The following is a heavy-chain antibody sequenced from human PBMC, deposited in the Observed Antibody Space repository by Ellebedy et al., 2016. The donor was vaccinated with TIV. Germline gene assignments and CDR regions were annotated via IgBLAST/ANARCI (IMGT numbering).Heavy chain of an antibody. CDR2: ISNDGSST. J-gene: IGHJ4*02. V-gene: IGHV3-74*01. Sequence: GESLKISCAASGFTFSSFWMHWVRQPPGRGLVWVSRISNDGSSTSYADSVKGRFTICRDNAQNTLYLQMNSLRAEETAAYYCTPWGLGGYWGQGTLVTVSS. CDR3: TPWGLGGY. D-gene: IGHD2-21*01. CDR1: GFTFSSFW.